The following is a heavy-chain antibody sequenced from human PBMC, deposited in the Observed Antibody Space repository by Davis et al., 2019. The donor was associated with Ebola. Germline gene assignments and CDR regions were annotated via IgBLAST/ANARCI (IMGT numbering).Heavy chain of an antibody. J-gene: IGHJ4*02. CDR3: AREGRRRAITMIPGY. Sequence: SLKISCAASGFTFDDYAMHWVRQAPGKGLEWVSGISWNSGSIGYADSVKGRFTISRDNAKNSLYLQMNSLRAEDTAVYYCAREGRRRAITMIPGYWGQGTLVTVSS. D-gene: IGHD3-22*01. V-gene: IGHV3-9*01. CDR1: GFTFDDYA. CDR2: ISWNSGSI.